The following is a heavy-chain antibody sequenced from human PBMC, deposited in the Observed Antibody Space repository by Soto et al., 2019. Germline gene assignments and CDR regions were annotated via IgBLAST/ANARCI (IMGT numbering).Heavy chain of an antibody. CDR3: ARISNWNDPPPIQDY. CDR1: GYSFTSYW. V-gene: IGHV5-10-1*01. Sequence: GESLKISCKGSGYSFTSYWISWVRQMPGKGLEWMGRIDPSDSYTNYSPSFQGHVTISADKSISTAYLQWSSLKASDTAMYYCARISNWNDPPPIQDYWGQGTLVTVSS. CDR2: IDPSDSYT. D-gene: IGHD1-20*01. J-gene: IGHJ4*02.